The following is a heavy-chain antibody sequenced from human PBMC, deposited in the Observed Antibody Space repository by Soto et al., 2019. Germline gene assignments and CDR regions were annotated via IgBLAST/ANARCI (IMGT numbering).Heavy chain of an antibody. D-gene: IGHD3-22*01. CDR1: GFTFSNAW. CDR2: IKSKTDGGTT. CDR3: TTDPVTMIVVVPSSG. Sequence: SLRLSCAASGFTFSNAWMNWVRQAPGKGLEWVGRIKSKTDGGTTDYAAPVKGRFTISRDDSKNTLYLQMNSLKTEDTAVYYCTTDPVTMIVVVPSSGWGQGTPVTVSS. J-gene: IGHJ4*02. V-gene: IGHV3-15*07.